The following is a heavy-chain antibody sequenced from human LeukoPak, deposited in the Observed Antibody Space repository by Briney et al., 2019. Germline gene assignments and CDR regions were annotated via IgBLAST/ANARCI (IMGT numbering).Heavy chain of an antibody. CDR2: ISGNSGTT. CDR1: GFTFSSYG. J-gene: IGHJ4*02. V-gene: IGHV3-23*01. Sequence: GGSLRLSFAASGFTFSSYGMSWVRQAPGKGLEWVSGISGNSGTTYYADSVKGRFTISRDNSKNTLYLQMNSLRAEDTALYYCAKPAKTDYTDYWGQGTLVTVSS. D-gene: IGHD1-14*01. CDR3: AKPAKTDYTDY.